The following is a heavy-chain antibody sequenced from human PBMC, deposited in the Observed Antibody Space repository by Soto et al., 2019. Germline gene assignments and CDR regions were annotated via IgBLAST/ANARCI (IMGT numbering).Heavy chain of an antibody. Sequence: SETLSLTCTVSGGSISSGGYYWSWIRQHPGKGLEWIGYIYYSGSTYYNPSLKSRVTISVDTSKNQFSLKLSSVTAADTAVYYCASSAGGSGSPSRYYYYGMDVWGQGTTVTVSS. CDR2: IYYSGST. CDR1: GGSISSGGYY. CDR3: ASSAGGSGSPSRYYYYGMDV. D-gene: IGHD3-10*01. V-gene: IGHV4-31*03. J-gene: IGHJ6*02.